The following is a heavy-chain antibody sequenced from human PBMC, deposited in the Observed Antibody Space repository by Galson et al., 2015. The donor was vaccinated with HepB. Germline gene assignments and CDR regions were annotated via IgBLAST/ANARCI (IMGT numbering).Heavy chain of an antibody. V-gene: IGHV3-30*18. CDR3: AKGSGWHLIPAPFDY. D-gene: IGHD6-19*01. CDR1: GFTSSSYA. Sequence: SLRLSCAASGFTSSSYAMHWLRQAPAKGLEWVAVISHDGSHKYYADSVKGRFTISRDSSKNTLYLQMKSLRAEDTAVYYCAKGSGWHLIPAPFDYWGQGTLVTISS. J-gene: IGHJ4*02. CDR2: ISHDGSHK.